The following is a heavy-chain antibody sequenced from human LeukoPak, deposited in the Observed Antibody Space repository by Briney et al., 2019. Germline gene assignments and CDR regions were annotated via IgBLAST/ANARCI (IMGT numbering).Heavy chain of an antibody. CDR1: GFPFSPDW. CDR3: ASLDTAAIRTGGY. D-gene: IGHD5-18*01. CDR2: IKKSGSET. J-gene: IGHJ4*02. V-gene: IGHV3-7*01. Sequence: GGSLRLSCVASGFPFSPDWMSWVRQAPGKGPEWVAMIKKSGSETHYVDSVKGRFTISRDSARNSLYLQMNSLKADDTAVYYCASLDTAAIRTGGYWGQGTLVTVSS.